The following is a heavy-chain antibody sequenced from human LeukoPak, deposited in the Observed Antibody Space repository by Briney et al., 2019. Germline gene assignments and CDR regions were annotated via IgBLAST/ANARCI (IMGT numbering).Heavy chain of an antibody. CDR2: IYYSGSA. V-gene: IGHV4-39*01. J-gene: IGHJ4*02. CDR1: GGSISSSSYY. D-gene: IGHD3-22*01. CDR3: ASSNPSDYYDSSGYWY. Sequence: PSETLSLTCTVSGGSISSSSYYWGWIRQPPGKGLEWIGSIYYSGSAYYNPSLKSRVTISVDTSKNQFSLKLSSVTAADTAVYYCASSNPSDYYDSSGYWYWGQGTLVTVPS.